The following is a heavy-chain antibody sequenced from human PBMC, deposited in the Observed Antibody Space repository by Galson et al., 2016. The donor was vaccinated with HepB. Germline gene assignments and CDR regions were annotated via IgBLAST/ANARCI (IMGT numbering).Heavy chain of an antibody. J-gene: IGHJ4*02. D-gene: IGHD1-26*01. CDR2: TDGTNK. Sequence: LSCAVSGFTFSNYAMHWVRQAPGKGLEWVAVTDGTNKYYADSVKGRFTISRDDSKSTLYLQMDRLRAEDTAVYYCATDLIVGVPDYFDYWGQGTLVTVSS. V-gene: IGHV3-30-3*01. CDR3: ATDLIVGVPDYFDY. CDR1: GFTFSNYA.